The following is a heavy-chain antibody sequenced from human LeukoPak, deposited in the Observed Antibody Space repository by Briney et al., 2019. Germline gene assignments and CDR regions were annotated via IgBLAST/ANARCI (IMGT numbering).Heavy chain of an antibody. CDR1: GYTFTGYY. D-gene: IGHD3-22*01. CDR3: ARGYPHYYDSSRYYLGFFDY. J-gene: IGHJ4*02. V-gene: IGHV1-2*02. CDR2: INPNSGGT. Sequence: GSVKVSCKASGYTFTGYYMHWVRQAPGQGLEWMGWINPNSGGTNYAQKFQGRVTMTRDTSISTAYMELSRLRSDDTAVYYCARGYPHYYDSSRYYLGFFDYWGQGTLVTVSS.